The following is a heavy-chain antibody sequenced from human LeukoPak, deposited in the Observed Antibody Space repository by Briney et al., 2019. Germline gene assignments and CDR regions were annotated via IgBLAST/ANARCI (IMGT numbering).Heavy chain of an antibody. J-gene: IGHJ4*02. V-gene: IGHV3-23*01. D-gene: IGHD3-16*01. CDR1: GFTFSNYA. CDR3: AKDQITMLVFDY. CDR2: ISAVNNNT. Sequence: PGGSLRLSCAASGFTFSNYAMSWVRQAPGKGLEWVSAISAVNNNTYYADTVKGRFTISRDNSKTTLYLQMNSLRAEARAIDYGAKDQITMLVFDYWGQGTLVTVSS.